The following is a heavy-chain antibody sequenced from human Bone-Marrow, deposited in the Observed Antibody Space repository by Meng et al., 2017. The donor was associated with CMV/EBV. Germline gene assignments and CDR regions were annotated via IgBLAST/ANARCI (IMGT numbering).Heavy chain of an antibody. CDR3: AKVGAPSGCSSTSCSYGELVPDY. CDR2: ISGSGGST. CDR1: GFTFSSYA. D-gene: IGHD2-2*01. V-gene: IGHV3-23*01. Sequence: GGSLRLSCAASGFTFSSYAMSWVRQAPGKGLEWVSAISGSGGSTYYADPVKGRFTISRDNSKNTLYMQMNNLRAEDTAVYYGAKVGAPSGCSSTSCSYGELVPDYWGQGALVTVSS. J-gene: IGHJ4*02.